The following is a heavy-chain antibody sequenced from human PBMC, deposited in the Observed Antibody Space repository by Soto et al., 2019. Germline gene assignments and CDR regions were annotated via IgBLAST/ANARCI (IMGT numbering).Heavy chain of an antibody. D-gene: IGHD5-12*01. V-gene: IGHV1-18*01. CDR2: INTYNGMT. J-gene: IGHJ4*02. Sequence: QVQLVQSGGEVKKPGASVTVSCKASGYTFINYHITWVRQAPGQGLEWMAWINTYNGMTDYAQKFQGRVTAYMELRNQGSDDTAVYFCAKSPRGEMATDWGQGTLVTVSS. CDR1: GYTFINYH. CDR3: AKSPRGEMATD.